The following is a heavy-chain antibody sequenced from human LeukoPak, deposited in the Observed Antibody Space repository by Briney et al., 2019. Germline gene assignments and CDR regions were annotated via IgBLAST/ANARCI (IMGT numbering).Heavy chain of an antibody. CDR1: GFTFGDYA. V-gene: IGHV3-15*01. D-gene: IGHD5-12*01. CDR2: IKSKTDGGTT. CDR3: TTHPGLRGVDY. Sequence: PGGSLRLSCTASGFTFGDYAMSWFRQAPGKGLEWVGRIKSKTDGGTTDYAAPVKGRFTISRDDSKNTLYLQMNSLKTEDTAVYYCTTHPGLRGVDYWGQGTLVTVSA. J-gene: IGHJ4*02.